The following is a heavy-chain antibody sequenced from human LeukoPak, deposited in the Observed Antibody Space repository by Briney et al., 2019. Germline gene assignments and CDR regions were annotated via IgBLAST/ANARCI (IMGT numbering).Heavy chain of an antibody. CDR2: IYYSGSP. CDR3: ARSLDGMDV. Sequence: SSETLSLTCTVSGGSISSSSYYWGWIRQPPGKGLEWIGSIYYSGSPYYNPSLKSRVTISVDTSKNQFSLKLSSVTAADTAVYYCARSLDGMDVWGQGTTVTVSS. J-gene: IGHJ6*02. V-gene: IGHV4-39*01. CDR1: GGSISSSSYY.